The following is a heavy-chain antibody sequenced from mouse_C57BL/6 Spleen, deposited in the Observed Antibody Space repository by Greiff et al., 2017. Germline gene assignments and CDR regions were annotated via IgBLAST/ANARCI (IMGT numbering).Heavy chain of an antibody. Sequence: VQLQQSGPGLVKPSQSLSLTCSVTGYSITSGYYWNWIRQFPGNKLEWMGYISYDGSNNYNPSLKNRISNTRDTSKNQFCLKLNSVTTEDTATYYCAKAMVTQAWFAYWGQGTLVTVSA. D-gene: IGHD2-2*01. CDR1: GYSITSGYY. CDR3: AKAMVTQAWFAY. J-gene: IGHJ3*01. CDR2: ISYDGSN. V-gene: IGHV3-6*01.